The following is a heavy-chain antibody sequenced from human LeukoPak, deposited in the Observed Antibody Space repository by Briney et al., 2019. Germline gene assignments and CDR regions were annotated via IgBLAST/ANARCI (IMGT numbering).Heavy chain of an antibody. J-gene: IGHJ4*02. Sequence: GESLKISCQGSGYSFSNYWIGWVRQMSGKGLEWMGIIYPGDSDTRYSPSFQGQVTISADKSINTLYLQWSSLKASDAAMYYCAASTYGSGSYVGFDSWGQGTLLTVS. CDR3: AASTYGSGSYVGFDS. D-gene: IGHD3-10*01. CDR1: GYSFSNYW. CDR2: IYPGDSDT. V-gene: IGHV5-51*01.